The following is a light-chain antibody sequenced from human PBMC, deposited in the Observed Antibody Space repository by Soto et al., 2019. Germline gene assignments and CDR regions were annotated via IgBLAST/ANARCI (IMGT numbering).Light chain of an antibody. CDR1: ESFSINY. CDR2: ATA. CDR3: QDYNRSSEA. Sequence: SAFTLSVSEGEIATLSCSATESFSINYLAWYQQKPGQAPSHLVFATAARATGVPDRCRGSRAGTDVTLTIISRLQADDGTNYYCQDYNRSSEAFGQGTKVDIK. V-gene: IGKV3-15*01. J-gene: IGKJ1*01.